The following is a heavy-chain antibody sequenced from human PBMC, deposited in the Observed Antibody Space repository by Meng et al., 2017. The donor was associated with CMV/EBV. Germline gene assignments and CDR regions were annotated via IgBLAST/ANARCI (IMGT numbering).Heavy chain of an antibody. CDR1: GFTFSSYA. V-gene: IGHV3-23*03. CDR2: IYSGGSST. CDR3: AKDLSGY. Sequence: GESLKISCAASGFTFSSYAMSWARQAPGKGLEWVSVIYSGGSSTYYADSVKGRFTISRDNSKNTLYLQMNSLRAEDTAVYYCAKDLSGYWGQGTLVTVSS. J-gene: IGHJ4*02. D-gene: IGHD3-10*01.